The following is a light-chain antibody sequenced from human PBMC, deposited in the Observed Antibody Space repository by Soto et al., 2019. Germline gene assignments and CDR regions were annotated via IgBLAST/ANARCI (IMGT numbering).Light chain of an antibody. CDR2: AAS. V-gene: IGKV1-39*01. CDR1: QGISTY. CDR3: QQSYSTTWT. Sequence: DIQMTQSPSSLSASVGDRVTITCRASQGISTYLNWYQQKPGKAPKLLIYAASNLQSGVPSRFSGSGSETAFTLTISSLQPEDFATYSCQQSYSTTWTFGQGTKVEIK. J-gene: IGKJ1*01.